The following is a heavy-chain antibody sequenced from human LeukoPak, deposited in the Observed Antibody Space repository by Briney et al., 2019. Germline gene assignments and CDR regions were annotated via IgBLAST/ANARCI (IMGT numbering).Heavy chain of an antibody. J-gene: IGHJ4*02. V-gene: IGHV3-23*01. Sequence: GGALRLSCAASGVAFSGYSMSWVRQAPGKRLEWVSVISGSGGSTYYADSVKGRFTISRDNSKNTLYLQMNSLRAEDTAVYYCVKGLGSLDYLDFWGQGTLVAVSS. D-gene: IGHD3-16*01. CDR2: ISGSGGST. CDR3: VKGLGSLDYLDF. CDR1: GVAFSGYS.